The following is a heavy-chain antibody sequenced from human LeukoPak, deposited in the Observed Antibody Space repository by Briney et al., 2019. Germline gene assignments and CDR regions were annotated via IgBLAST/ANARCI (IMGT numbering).Heavy chain of an antibody. J-gene: IGHJ5*02. Sequence: ASVTVSFKASGYTFTSYAMHWVRQAPGQRLEWMGWINAGNGNTKYSQKFQGRVTITRDTSASTANRELSSLRSEDTAVYSCPREGGGYDPWFDPWGQGTLVTVSS. D-gene: IGHD5-12*01. CDR3: PREGGGYDPWFDP. CDR2: INAGNGNT. CDR1: GYTFTSYA. V-gene: IGHV1-3*01.